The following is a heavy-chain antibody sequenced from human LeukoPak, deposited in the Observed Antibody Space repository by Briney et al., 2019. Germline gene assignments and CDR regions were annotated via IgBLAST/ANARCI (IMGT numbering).Heavy chain of an antibody. V-gene: IGHV3-30*04. Sequence: PGGSLRLSCAASGFTFSSYAMHWVRQAPGKGLEWVAVISYDGSNKYYADSVKGRFTISRDNSKNTLYLQMNSLRAGDTAVYYCARVFGGYDYPVYDAFDIWGQGTMVTVSS. D-gene: IGHD5-12*01. CDR1: GFTFSSYA. CDR2: ISYDGSNK. J-gene: IGHJ3*02. CDR3: ARVFGGYDYPVYDAFDI.